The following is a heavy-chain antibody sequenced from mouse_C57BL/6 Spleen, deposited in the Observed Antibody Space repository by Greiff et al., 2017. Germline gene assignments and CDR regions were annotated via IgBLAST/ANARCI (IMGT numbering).Heavy chain of an antibody. CDR2: ISSGGDYI. Sequence: DVMLVESGEGLVKPGGSLKLSCAASGFTFSSYAMSWVRQTPEKRLEWVAYISSGGDYIYYADTVKGRFTISRDNARNTLYLQMSSLKSEDTAMYYCKRGYYSNYWYFDVWGTGTTVTVSS. V-gene: IGHV5-9-1*02. D-gene: IGHD2-5*01. J-gene: IGHJ1*03. CDR1: GFTFSSYA. CDR3: KRGYYSNYWYFDV.